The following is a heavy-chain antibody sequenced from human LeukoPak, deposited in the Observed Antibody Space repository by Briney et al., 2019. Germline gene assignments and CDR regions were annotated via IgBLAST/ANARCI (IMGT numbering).Heavy chain of an antibody. Sequence: GGPLRLSCAASGFPFSTSWMHWVRHAPGKGLVWVSRINSDGSRTTYADSVKGRITISRDNAKNTLYLQMNSLRAEDTAVYYRSRGFPFDPWGQGTLVTVSS. D-gene: IGHD3-10*01. J-gene: IGHJ5*02. CDR3: SRGFPFDP. CDR1: GFPFSTSW. V-gene: IGHV3-74*01. CDR2: INSDGSRT.